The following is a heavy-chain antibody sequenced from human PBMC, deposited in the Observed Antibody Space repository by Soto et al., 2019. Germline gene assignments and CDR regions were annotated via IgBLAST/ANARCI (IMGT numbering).Heavy chain of an antibody. CDR1: GSTFSNYV. J-gene: IGHJ4*02. CDR3: ARGDSRDPFPD. CDR2: IWYDGSNK. D-gene: IGHD6-13*01. V-gene: IGHV3-33*01. Sequence: QVQLVESGGGVVQPGRSLRLSCAASGSTFSNYVMHWVRQAPGKGLEWVALIWYDGSNKYYADSVKGRFTIPRDNSKNTRTLQMNSRRAEATGGYYCARGDSRDPFPDWGQGHQVTVSS.